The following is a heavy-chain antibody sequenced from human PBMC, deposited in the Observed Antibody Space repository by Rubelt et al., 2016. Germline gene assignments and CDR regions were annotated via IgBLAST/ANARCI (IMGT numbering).Heavy chain of an antibody. CDR1: GGSISSSSYY. CDR3: ARRYDSSGYYSLHYGMDV. V-gene: IGHV4-39*01. CDR2: IYYSGST. D-gene: IGHD3-22*01. J-gene: IGHJ6*02. Sequence: QLQLQESGPGLVKPSETLSLTCTVSGGSISSSSYYWGWIRQPPGKGLEWIGSIYYSGSTYYNPSLKSRVPMSVDTSKNQFSLKLSSVTAADTAVYYWARRYDSSGYYSLHYGMDVWGQGTTVTVSS.